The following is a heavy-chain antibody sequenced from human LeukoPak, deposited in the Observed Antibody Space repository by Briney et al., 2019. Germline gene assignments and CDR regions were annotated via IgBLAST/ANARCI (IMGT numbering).Heavy chain of an antibody. V-gene: IGHV3-33*01. CDR2: IWYDGSNK. CDR3: ARDARRWLRLVALDN. J-gene: IGHJ4*02. CDR1: GFTFSSYG. Sequence: GRSQRLSCAASGFTFSSYGMHWVRQAPGKGLEWVSVIWYDGSNKYYADSVKGRFTISGDNSKNTLYLQMNSLRAEDTAVYYCARDARRWLRLVALDNWGQGTLVTVSS. D-gene: IGHD5-12*01.